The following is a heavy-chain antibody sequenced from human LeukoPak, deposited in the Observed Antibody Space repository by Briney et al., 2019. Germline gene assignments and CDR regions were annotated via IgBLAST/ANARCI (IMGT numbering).Heavy chain of an antibody. Sequence: PGGSLRLSCAASGFTFSDYYMSWIRQAPGKGLEWVSYISSSGSTTYYADSVKGRFTISRDNSKNTLYLQMNSLRAEDTAVYYCAKEVGYNWNYGFFDYWGQGTLVTVSS. J-gene: IGHJ4*02. CDR3: AKEVGYNWNYGFFDY. D-gene: IGHD1-7*01. CDR2: ISSSGSTT. V-gene: IGHV3-11*01. CDR1: GFTFSDYY.